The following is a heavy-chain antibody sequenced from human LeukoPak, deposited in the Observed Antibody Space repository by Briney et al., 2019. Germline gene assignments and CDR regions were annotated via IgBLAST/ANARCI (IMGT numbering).Heavy chain of an antibody. J-gene: IGHJ3*02. Sequence: SETLSLTCAVYGGSFSGYYWGWIRQPPGKGLEWIGSIYYRGSTYYNPSLKSRVTISVDTSKNQFSLKLSSVTAADTAVYYCANAYSSGWSSGAFDIWGQGTMVTVSS. D-gene: IGHD6-19*01. CDR3: ANAYSSGWSSGAFDI. CDR2: IYYRGST. CDR1: GGSFSGYY. V-gene: IGHV4-34*01.